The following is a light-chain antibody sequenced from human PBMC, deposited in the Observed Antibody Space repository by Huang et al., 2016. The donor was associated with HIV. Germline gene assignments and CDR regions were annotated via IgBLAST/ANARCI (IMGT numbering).Light chain of an antibody. CDR2: AAS. CDR3: QQSYSTPLMYT. Sequence: DIQMTQSPSSLSASLGDRVTITCRASQSISSYLNWYQQKPGKAPKLLIYAASSLQSGVPSRFSGSGSGTDFTLTISSLQPEDFATYYCQQSYSTPLMYTFGQGTKLEIK. V-gene: IGKV1-39*01. CDR1: QSISSY. J-gene: IGKJ2*01.